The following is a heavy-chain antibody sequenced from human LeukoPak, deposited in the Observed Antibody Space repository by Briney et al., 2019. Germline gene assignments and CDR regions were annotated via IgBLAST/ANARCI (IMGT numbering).Heavy chain of an antibody. Sequence: PGGSLRLSCAASGFTFSASAMHWVRQASGKGLEWVGHIRSKADNYATAYAASLKGRFTISRDDSRNTAYLQMNSLRAEDSAVYYCARGIQLLGYWGQGTLVTVSS. D-gene: IGHD1-1*01. CDR1: GFTFSASA. CDR3: ARGIQLLGY. V-gene: IGHV3-73*01. CDR2: IRSKADNYAT. J-gene: IGHJ4*02.